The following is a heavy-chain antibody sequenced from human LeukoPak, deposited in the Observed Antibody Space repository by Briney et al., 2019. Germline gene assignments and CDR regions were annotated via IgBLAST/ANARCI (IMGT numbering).Heavy chain of an antibody. D-gene: IGHD3-10*01. CDR1: GFTFSSYG. Sequence: GGSLRLSCAASGFTFSSYGMHWVRQAPGKGMEWVAVIWYDGSNKYYADSVKGRFTISRDNSKNTLYLQMNSLRAEDTAVYYCAREGSYYGSGSYFFDYWGQGTLVTVSS. CDR2: IWYDGSNK. V-gene: IGHV3-33*01. J-gene: IGHJ4*02. CDR3: AREGSYYGSGSYFFDY.